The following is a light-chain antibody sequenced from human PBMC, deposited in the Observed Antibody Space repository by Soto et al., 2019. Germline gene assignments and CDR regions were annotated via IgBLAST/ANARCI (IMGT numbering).Light chain of an antibody. J-gene: IGKJ2*01. CDR3: QQYNSYHT. CDR1: QSISSW. CDR2: KAS. V-gene: IGKV1-5*03. Sequence: DIQMTPSPSTLSASVGDRVTITCRASQSISSWLAWYQQKPGKAPKLLIYKASSLESGVPSRFSGSGSGTEFTLTISSLQPDDFATYYCQQYNSYHTFGKGTKLEIK.